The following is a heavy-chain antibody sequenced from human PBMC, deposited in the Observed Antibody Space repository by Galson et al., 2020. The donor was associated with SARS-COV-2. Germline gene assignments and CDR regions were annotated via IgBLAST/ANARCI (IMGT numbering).Heavy chain of an antibody. CDR1: GGSFSGYY. CDR2: INHSGST. D-gene: IGHD1-7*01. J-gene: IGHJ4*02. CDR3: ASVRAQTGTTLY. V-gene: IGHV4-34*01. Sequence: SETLSLTCAVYGGSFSGYYWSWIRQPPGKGLEWIGEINHSGSTNYNPSLKSRVTISVDTSKNQFSLKVTSVTAADTAVYYCASVRAQTGTTLYWVQGTLVTVSS.